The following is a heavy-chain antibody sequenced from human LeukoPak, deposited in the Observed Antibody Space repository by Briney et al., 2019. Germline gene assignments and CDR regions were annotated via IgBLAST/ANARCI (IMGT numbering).Heavy chain of an antibody. Sequence: GGSLRLSGAASGVTLSDHHRDCVRQAPGKGQEWVGRTRDKARGYRTEYAASVKDRFTISRDDSKTLVYLQMNSLKIEDTAVYYCARDGQEGDNSAFDIWGQGTVVTVYS. CDR2: TRDKARGYRT. J-gene: IGHJ3*02. CDR1: GVTLSDHH. CDR3: ARDGQEGDNSAFDI. V-gene: IGHV3-72*01. D-gene: IGHD3-22*01.